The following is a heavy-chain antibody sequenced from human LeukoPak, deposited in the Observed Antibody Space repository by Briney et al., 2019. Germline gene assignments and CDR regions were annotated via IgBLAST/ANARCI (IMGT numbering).Heavy chain of an antibody. V-gene: IGHV4-30-4*01. CDR2: IYYSGST. J-gene: IGHJ4*02. Sequence: SETLSLTCTVSGGSISSGDYYWSWIRQPPGKGLEWIGYIYYSGSTYYNPSLKSRVTISVDTSKNQFSLKLSSVTAADTAVYYCARFLLWFGGRYPDYWGQGTLVTVSS. D-gene: IGHD3-10*01. CDR3: ARFLLWFGGRYPDY. CDR1: GGSISSGDYY.